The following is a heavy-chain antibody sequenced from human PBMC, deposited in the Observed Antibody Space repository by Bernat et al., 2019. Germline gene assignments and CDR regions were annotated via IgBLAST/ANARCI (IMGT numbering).Heavy chain of an antibody. D-gene: IGHD3-10*01. CDR3: AREHSYYSGLVDC. CDR1: GFTFRSYW. Sequence: EVQLVESGGGLVQPGGSLRLSCVASGFTFRSYWMNWVRQAPGKGLEWVANIKQDGSEKYYVDSGKGRFTISRDNAKNSLYLQMNSLRAEDTAVYYCAREHSYYSGLVDCWGQGTLVTVSS. V-gene: IGHV3-7*01. J-gene: IGHJ4*02. CDR2: IKQDGSEK.